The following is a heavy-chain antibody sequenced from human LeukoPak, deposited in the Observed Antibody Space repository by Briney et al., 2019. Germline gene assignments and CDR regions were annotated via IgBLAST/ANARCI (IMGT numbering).Heavy chain of an antibody. D-gene: IGHD1-26*01. J-gene: IGHJ3*02. Sequence: PGGSLRLSCAASGFSFSYFWMHWVHQAPGKGLVWVSRINRDGSGTSYADSVKGRFPISRYNAKNTLSLQMNSLRAEDTAVYYCTRELEYRGSPDDAFDIWGQGTMVTVSS. CDR1: GFSFSYFW. CDR3: TRELEYRGSPDDAFDI. V-gene: IGHV3-74*01. CDR2: INRDGSGT.